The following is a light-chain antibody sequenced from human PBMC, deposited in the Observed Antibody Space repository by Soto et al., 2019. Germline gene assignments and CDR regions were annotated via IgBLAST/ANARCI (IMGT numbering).Light chain of an antibody. CDR3: QQYGSSPPT. J-gene: IGKJ1*01. V-gene: IGKV3-20*01. CDR2: GAS. Sequence: EIVLTQAPGTLSLSPGERATLSCMASQSVSSSYLAWYQQKPGQAPRLLIYGASSRATGIPDRFSGSGSGTDFTLTSSRLEPEDFAVYDCQQYGSSPPTFGRGPKVDIK. CDR1: QSVSSSY.